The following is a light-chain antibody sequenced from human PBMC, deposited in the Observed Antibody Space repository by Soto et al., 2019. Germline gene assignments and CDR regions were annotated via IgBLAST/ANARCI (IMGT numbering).Light chain of an antibody. J-gene: IGKJ5*01. CDR2: DAS. V-gene: IGKV3-11*01. Sequence: EIVLTQSPATLSLSPGDRAALSCRASQSVSSYLAWYQQKPGQAPRLLIYDASNRATGIPARFSGSGSGTDFTLSISSLEPEDFAVYYCQQRSSWITFGQGTDWRL. CDR3: QQRSSWIT. CDR1: QSVSSY.